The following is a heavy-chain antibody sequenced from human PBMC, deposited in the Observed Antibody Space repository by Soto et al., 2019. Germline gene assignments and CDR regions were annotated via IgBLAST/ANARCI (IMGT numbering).Heavy chain of an antibody. J-gene: IGHJ3*02. CDR3: ARDRCSGGSFSLQCFTPDAFDI. Sequence: GGSLRLSCAASGFTFSDYYMSWIRQAPGKGLEWVSYISSSGSTIYYADSVKGRFTISRDNAKNSLYLQMNSLRAEDTAVYYCARDRCSGGSFSLQCFTPDAFDIWGQGTMVTVSS. CDR2: ISSSGSTI. V-gene: IGHV3-11*01. CDR1: GFTFSDYY. D-gene: IGHD2-15*01.